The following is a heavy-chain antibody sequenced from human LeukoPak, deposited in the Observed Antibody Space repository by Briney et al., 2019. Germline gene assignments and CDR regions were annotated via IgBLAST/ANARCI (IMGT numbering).Heavy chain of an antibody. CDR1: GFTVSTNY. CDR2: IYSGGST. Sequence: GGSLRLSCAVSGFTVSTNYMNWVRQAPGKGLEWASIIYSGGSTYYTDSVKGRFTISRDNSKNTLYLQMNSLRAEDTAVYYCARHDGGYGPFDYWGQGTLVTVSS. D-gene: IGHD5-12*01. CDR3: ARHDGGYGPFDY. V-gene: IGHV3-53*01. J-gene: IGHJ4*02.